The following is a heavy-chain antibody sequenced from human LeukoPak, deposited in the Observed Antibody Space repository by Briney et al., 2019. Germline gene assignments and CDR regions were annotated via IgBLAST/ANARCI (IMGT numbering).Heavy chain of an antibody. CDR3: AECRVETYSSGWCNWLDP. D-gene: IGHD6-19*01. CDR1: GFTFNTYA. V-gene: IGHV3-23*01. J-gene: IGHJ5*02. CDR2: IKSDGKT. Sequence: PGGSLRLSCAASGFTFNTYAMSWVRQAPGMGLEWVSAIKSDGKTHYADSVKGRFTISRDNSKNTLSLQMNSLRAEDTALYYCAECRVETYSSGWCNWLDPWGQGTQVTVSS.